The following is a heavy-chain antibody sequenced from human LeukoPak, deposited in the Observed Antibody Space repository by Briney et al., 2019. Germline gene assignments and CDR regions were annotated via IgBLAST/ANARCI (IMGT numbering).Heavy chain of an antibody. Sequence: PGGSLRLSCAASGFTFRSYAMNWVRQAPGKGLEWVSGISGSGGGTYYADSVKGRFTISRDNSKNTLYLQMNSLRSEDTAVYYCAGSYSSGWIDYWGQGTLVTVSS. J-gene: IGHJ4*02. V-gene: IGHV3-23*01. CDR3: AGSYSSGWIDY. CDR1: GFTFRSYA. D-gene: IGHD6-19*01. CDR2: ISGSGGGT.